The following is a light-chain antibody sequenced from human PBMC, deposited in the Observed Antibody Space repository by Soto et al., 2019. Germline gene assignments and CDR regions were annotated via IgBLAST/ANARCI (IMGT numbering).Light chain of an antibody. Sequence: EIVLTQSPCTLSLSPGERATLSCRASQSVSRSSLAWYQQKAGQAPRLLIYDASSRAPGIPDRFSGSGSVTDFTLTISRLESEDFAVYYCQQYGSSPLTFGGGTKVDIK. CDR1: QSVSRSS. V-gene: IGKV3-20*01. J-gene: IGKJ4*01. CDR3: QQYGSSPLT. CDR2: DAS.